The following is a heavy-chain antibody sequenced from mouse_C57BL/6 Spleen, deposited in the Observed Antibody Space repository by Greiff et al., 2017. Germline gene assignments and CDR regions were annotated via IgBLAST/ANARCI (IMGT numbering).Heavy chain of an antibody. J-gene: IGHJ2*01. D-gene: IGHD1-1*01. Sequence: VQLQQSGAELVRPGASVKLSCTASGFNIKDYYMHWVKQRPEQGLEWIGRIDPEDGDTEYAPKFQGKATMTADTSSNTAYLQLSSLTSEDTAVYYCTTYYYGSSSDYFDYWGQGTTLTVSS. CDR2: IDPEDGDT. CDR3: TTYYYGSSSDYFDY. V-gene: IGHV14-1*01. CDR1: GFNIKDYY.